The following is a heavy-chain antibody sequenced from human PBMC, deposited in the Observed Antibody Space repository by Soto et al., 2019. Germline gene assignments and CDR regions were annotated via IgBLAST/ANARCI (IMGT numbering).Heavy chain of an antibody. J-gene: IGHJ4*02. V-gene: IGHV4-59*01. Sequence: SETLSLTCTVSGGSISSYYWSWIRQPPGKGLEWIGYIYYSGSTNYNPSLKSRVTISVDTSKNQFSLKLSSVTAADTAVYYCARIITIFGVVTRGDDYWGQGTLVTSPQ. CDR1: GGSISSYY. CDR3: ARIITIFGVVTRGDDY. CDR2: IYYSGST. D-gene: IGHD3-3*01.